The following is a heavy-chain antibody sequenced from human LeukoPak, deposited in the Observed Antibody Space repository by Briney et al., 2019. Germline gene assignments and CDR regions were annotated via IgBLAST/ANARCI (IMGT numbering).Heavy chain of an antibody. D-gene: IGHD3-10*01. J-gene: IGHJ4*02. CDR1: GGSISSYY. V-gene: IGHV4-59*12. Sequence: SETLSLTCTVSGGSISSYYWSWIRQPPGKGLEWIGYIYSSGSTNYNPSLKSRVTISVDTSKIQFSLKLSSVTAADTAVYYCARDQYYYGSGSYGLDYWGQGTLVTVSS. CDR2: IYSSGST. CDR3: ARDQYYYGSGSYGLDY.